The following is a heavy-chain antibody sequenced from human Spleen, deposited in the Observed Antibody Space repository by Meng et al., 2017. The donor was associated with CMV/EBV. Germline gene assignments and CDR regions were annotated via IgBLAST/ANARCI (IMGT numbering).Heavy chain of an antibody. CDR2: MNPNSGNT. J-gene: IGHJ5*02. D-gene: IGHD2-15*01. V-gene: IGHV1-8*03. Sequence: ASVKVSCKASGYTFTSYDINWVRQATGQGLEWMGWMNPNSGNTGYAQKFQGRVTITRNTSISTAYMELSSLRSEDTAVYYCARRVVGGRRNWFDPWGQGTLVTVSS. CDR1: GYTFTSYD. CDR3: ARRVVGGRRNWFDP.